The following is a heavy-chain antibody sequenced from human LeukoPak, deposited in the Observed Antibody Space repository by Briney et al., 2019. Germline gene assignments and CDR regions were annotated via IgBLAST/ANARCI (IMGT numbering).Heavy chain of an antibody. CDR2: IRSKTYGGTT. CDR1: GFTFADYG. D-gene: IGHD1-20*01. V-gene: IGHV3-49*03. CDR3: SRAYIWNDADAS. J-gene: IGHJ5*02. Sequence: PGRSLRLSCTGSGFTFADYGMSWFRQAPGKGLEWVGFIRSKTYGGTTEYAASVKGRFTISRDDSKSIAYLQLNSLKTEDTAVYYCSRAYIWNDADASWGQGTLVTVSS.